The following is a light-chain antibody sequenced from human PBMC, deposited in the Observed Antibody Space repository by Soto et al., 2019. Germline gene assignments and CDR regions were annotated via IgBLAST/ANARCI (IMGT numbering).Light chain of an antibody. CDR2: DVS. CDR1: SSDVGSHDL. J-gene: IGLJ1*01. V-gene: IGLV2-14*02. CDR3: SSFTSTTTYV. Sequence: QSVLTQPASGSGFPGQSIAISCTGTSSDVGSHDLVSWYQQQSGKVPKLIIYDVSSRPSGVSNRFSGSKSGNTASLTISGLQAEDEADYYCSSFTSTTTYVFGTGTKVTVL.